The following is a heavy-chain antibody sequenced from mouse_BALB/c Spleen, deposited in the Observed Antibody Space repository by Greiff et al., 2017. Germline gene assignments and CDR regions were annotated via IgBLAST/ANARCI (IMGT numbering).Heavy chain of an antibody. CDR2: ISSGSSTI. J-gene: IGHJ2*01. V-gene: IGHV5-17*02. Sequence: EVQLQQSGGGLVQPGGSRKLSCAASGFTFSSFGMHWVRQAPEKGLEWVAYISSGSSTIYYADTVKGRFTISRDNPKNTLFLQMTSLRSEDTAMYYCAREKDCYYDFDYWGQGTTLTVSS. CDR3: AREKDCYYDFDY. CDR1: GFTFSSFG. D-gene: IGHD2-3*01.